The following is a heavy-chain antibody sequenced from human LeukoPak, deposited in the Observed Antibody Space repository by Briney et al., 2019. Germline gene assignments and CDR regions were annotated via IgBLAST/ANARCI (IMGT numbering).Heavy chain of an antibody. J-gene: IGHJ6*03. D-gene: IGHD6-13*01. Sequence: SGGSLRLSCAASGFTFSSYAMSWVRQAPGKGLEWVSAISGSGGSTYYADSVKGRFTISRDNSKNTLYLQMNSLRAEDTAVYYRARAFAQLLVPPYYYDYYMDVWLQGTTVTVSS. CDR1: GFTFSSYA. CDR2: ISGSGGST. V-gene: IGHV3-23*01. CDR3: ARAFAQLLVPPYYYDYYMDV.